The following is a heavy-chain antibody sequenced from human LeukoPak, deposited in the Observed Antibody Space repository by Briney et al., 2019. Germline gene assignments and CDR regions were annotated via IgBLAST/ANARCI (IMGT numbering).Heavy chain of an antibody. D-gene: IGHD6-13*01. V-gene: IGHV1-8*01. CDR3: ASGSEAVAAGCFS. J-gene: IGHJ5*02. CDR1: GYTFTSYN. CDR2: MNPNSGIT. Sequence: GASVKVSCKASGYTFTSYNINWVRQATGQGLEWMGWMNPNSGITGFAPEFQGRLTMTRDTSINTAYMELSSLRSDDTAVYYCASGSEAVAAGCFSWGQGTLVTVSS.